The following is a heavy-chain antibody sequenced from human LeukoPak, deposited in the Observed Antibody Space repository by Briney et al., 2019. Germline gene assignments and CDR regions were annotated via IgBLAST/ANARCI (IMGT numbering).Heavy chain of an antibody. J-gene: IGHJ4*02. CDR2: ISWNSGSI. Sequence: PGRSLRLSCAASGFTFDDYAMHWVRQAPGKGLEWVSGISWNSGSIGYADSVKGRFTISRDNAKNSLYLQMNSLRAEDTAVYYCARDPGTLYCGGDCYHDYWGQGTLVTVSS. CDR3: ARDPGTLYCGGDCYHDY. V-gene: IGHV3-9*01. CDR1: GFTFDDYA. D-gene: IGHD2-21*02.